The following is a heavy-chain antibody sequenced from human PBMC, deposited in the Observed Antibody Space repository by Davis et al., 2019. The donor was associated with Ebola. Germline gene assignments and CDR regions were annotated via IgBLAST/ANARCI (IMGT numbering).Heavy chain of an antibody. CDR1: GFIFRNAW. Sequence: PGGSLRLSCAASGFIFRNAWVSWVRQAPGKGLEWIGSIYHSGSTYYNPSLKSRVTMSVDTSKNQFSLNLRSVTAADTAVYYCARDRWSNSGEVMDVWGQGTTVTVSS. J-gene: IGHJ6*02. CDR3: ARDRWSNSGEVMDV. V-gene: IGHV4-38-2*02. D-gene: IGHD2-15*01. CDR2: IYHSGST.